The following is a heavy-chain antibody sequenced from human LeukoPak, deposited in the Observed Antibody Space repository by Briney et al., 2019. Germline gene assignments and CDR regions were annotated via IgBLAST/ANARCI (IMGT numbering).Heavy chain of an antibody. V-gene: IGHV3-23*01. D-gene: IGHD6-19*01. Sequence: GGSLRLSCAASGFTFSSYAMSWVRQAPGKGLEWVSVITGSGGSTNYADSVKGRFTISRDSSKNTLYLQMNSLRAEDTAVYYCARRFSIGWAFDYWGQGTLVTVSA. CDR2: ITGSGGST. J-gene: IGHJ4*02. CDR3: ARRFSIGWAFDY. CDR1: GFTFSSYA.